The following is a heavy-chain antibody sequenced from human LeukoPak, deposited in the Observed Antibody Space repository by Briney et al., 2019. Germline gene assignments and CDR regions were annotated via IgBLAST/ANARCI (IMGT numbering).Heavy chain of an antibody. J-gene: IGHJ4*02. CDR2: ISGSGSTT. V-gene: IGHV3-23*01. CDR1: GFTFSSYA. Sequence: PGGSLRLSCAASGFTFSSYAMSWVRQAPGKGLEWVSTISGSGSTTYYADSVKGRSTISRDNSKNTLYLQMNSPRAEDTAIYYCAKGIPTVTTYFDYWGQGTLVTVSS. CDR3: AKGIPTVTTYFDY. D-gene: IGHD4-17*01.